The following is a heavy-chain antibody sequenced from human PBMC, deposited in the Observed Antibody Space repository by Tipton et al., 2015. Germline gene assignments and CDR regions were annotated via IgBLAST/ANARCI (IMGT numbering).Heavy chain of an antibody. D-gene: IGHD6-13*01. V-gene: IGHV3-11*01. CDR3: ATEGISGSWYGSFDN. Sequence: GSLRLSCAASGFTFSDYYMNWIRQAPGKGLEWVSCISRAGRTIYYTDSVKGRFTISRDNARNSLYLQMNSLRAEDTAVYYCATEGISGSWYGSFDNWGQGTLVTVSS. CDR1: GFTFSDYY. J-gene: IGHJ4*02. CDR2: ISRAGRTI.